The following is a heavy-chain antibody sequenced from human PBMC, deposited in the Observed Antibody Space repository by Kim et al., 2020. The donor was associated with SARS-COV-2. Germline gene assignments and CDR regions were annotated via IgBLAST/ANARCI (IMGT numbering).Heavy chain of an antibody. Sequence: GGSLRLSCAASGFTFSSYGMHWVRQAPGKGLEWVAVISYDGSNKYYADSVKGRFTISRDNSKNTLYLQMNSLRAEDTAVYYCARTSADYYDSSGYYYYLDFDYWGQGTLVTVSS. D-gene: IGHD3-22*01. J-gene: IGHJ4*02. CDR1: GFTFSSYG. CDR3: ARTSADYYDSSGYYYYLDFDY. V-gene: IGHV3-30*03. CDR2: ISYDGSNK.